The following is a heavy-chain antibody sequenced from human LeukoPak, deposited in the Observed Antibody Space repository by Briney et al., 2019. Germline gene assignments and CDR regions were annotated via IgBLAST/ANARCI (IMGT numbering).Heavy chain of an antibody. CDR1: GYTLTELS. CDR2: FDPEDGET. D-gene: IGHD5-18*01. CDR3: ATDMSRGYSYGIFDY. V-gene: IGHV1-24*01. J-gene: IGHJ4*02. Sequence: GASVKVSCKVSGYTLTELSMHWVRQAPGKGLEWMEGFDPEDGETIYAQKFQGRVTMTEDTSTDTAYMELSSLRSEDTAVYYCATDMSRGYSYGIFDYWGQGTLVTVSS.